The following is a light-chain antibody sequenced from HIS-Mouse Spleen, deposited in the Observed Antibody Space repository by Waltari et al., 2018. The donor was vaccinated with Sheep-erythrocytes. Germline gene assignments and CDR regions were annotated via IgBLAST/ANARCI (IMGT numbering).Light chain of an antibody. CDR1: SSPLGSYNR. CDR3: SLYTSSSTLV. J-gene: IGLJ2*01. Sequence: QSALTQPPSVSGSPGQSVTISCTGTSSPLGSYNRVSWYQQPPGTAPKLMIYEVSNRPSGVPDRFSGSKSGNTASLTISGLQAEDEADYYCSLYTSSSTLVFGGGTKLTVL. V-gene: IGLV2-18*01. CDR2: EVS.